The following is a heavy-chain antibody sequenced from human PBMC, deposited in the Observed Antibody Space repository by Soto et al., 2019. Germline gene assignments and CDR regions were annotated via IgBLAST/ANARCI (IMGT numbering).Heavy chain of an antibody. CDR1: GGTFSSYA. D-gene: IGHD3-22*01. CDR3: ARDQYDSSGYYSGGLDY. Sequence: QVQLVQSGAEVKKPGSSVTVSCTASGGTFSSYAISWVRQAPGQGLEWMGGIIPIFGTANYAQKFQGRVTITADESTSTAYMELSSLRSEDTAVYYCARDQYDSSGYYSGGLDYWGQGTLVTVSS. CDR2: IIPIFGTA. J-gene: IGHJ4*02. V-gene: IGHV1-69*01.